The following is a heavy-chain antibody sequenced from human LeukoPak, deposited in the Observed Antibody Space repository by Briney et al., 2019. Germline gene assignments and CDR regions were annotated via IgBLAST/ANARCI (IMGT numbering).Heavy chain of an antibody. D-gene: IGHD2-21*01. Sequence: ASVKVSCKASGYTFTCYGISWVRQAPRQGLEWMGWISAYNGNTNYAQKLQGRVTMTTDTSTSTAYMELSRLRSDDTAVYYCARCGGDCYVLYADYWGQGTLVTVSS. CDR2: ISAYNGNT. V-gene: IGHV1-18*01. CDR3: ARCGGDCYVLYADY. J-gene: IGHJ4*02. CDR1: GYTFTCYG.